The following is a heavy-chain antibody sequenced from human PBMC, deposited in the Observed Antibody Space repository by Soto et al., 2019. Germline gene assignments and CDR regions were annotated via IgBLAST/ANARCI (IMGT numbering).Heavy chain of an antibody. CDR3: ASGHDAYKVRY. D-gene: IGHD1-1*01. J-gene: IGHJ4*02. Sequence: QVQLQESGPGLLKPSQTLSLTCTVSGGSISSGGTGSYWTWIRQLPGKGLEWIGYIYYTGNTYSNPSLKSRPTLSIDTSANQFSLKLTSVTAAATAVYFCASGHDAYKVRYWGQGTLVTVSS. CDR2: IYYTGNT. CDR1: GGSISSGGTGSY. V-gene: IGHV4-31*03.